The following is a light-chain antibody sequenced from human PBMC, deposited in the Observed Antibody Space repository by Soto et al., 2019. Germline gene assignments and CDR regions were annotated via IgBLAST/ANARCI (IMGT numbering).Light chain of an antibody. J-gene: IGLJ1*01. CDR1: SSNIGNSY. CDR2: EDY. V-gene: IGLV1-51*01. Sequence: QSVLTQPPSVSAAPGQKVTISCSGSSSNIGNSYVSWYEQLPGTAPKLLIYEDYKRPSGIPDRFSASKSGTSATLGITGLQNGDEADYFCGTWDSSMSEYVLGAGTKVTVL. CDR3: GTWDSSMSEYV.